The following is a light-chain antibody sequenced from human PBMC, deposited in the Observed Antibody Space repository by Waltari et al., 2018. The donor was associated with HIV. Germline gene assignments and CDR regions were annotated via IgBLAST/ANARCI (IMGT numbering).Light chain of an antibody. CDR1: SSDVGGNNS. CDR2: EVY. CDR3: SSYAGINTYVL. J-gene: IGLJ2*01. V-gene: IGLV2-8*01. Sequence: QSALTQPPSASGSPGQSVTLSCNGTSSDVGGNNSVSWYQQYPGKAPRLMIYEVYKRPSGVPHRFSGSKSGNTASLTVSGLQAEDEANYYCSSYAGINTYVLFGGGTKLTVL.